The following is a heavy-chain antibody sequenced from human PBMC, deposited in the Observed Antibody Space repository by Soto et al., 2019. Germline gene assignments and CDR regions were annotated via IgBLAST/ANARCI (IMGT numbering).Heavy chain of an antibody. J-gene: IGHJ4*02. CDR1: GGSISSYY. CDR2: IYYSGST. Sequence: PSETLSLTCTVSGGSISSYYWSWIRQPPGKGLEWIGYIYYSGSTNYNPSLKSRVTISVDTSKNQFSLKLSSVTAADTAVYYCATYGYSYGYDFWGQGTLVTVSS. D-gene: IGHD5-18*01. V-gene: IGHV4-59*01. CDR3: ATYGYSYGYDF.